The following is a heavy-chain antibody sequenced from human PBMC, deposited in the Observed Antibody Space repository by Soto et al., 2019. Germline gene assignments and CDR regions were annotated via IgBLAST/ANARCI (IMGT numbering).Heavy chain of an antibody. J-gene: IGHJ4*02. Sequence: GASVKVSCKASGYTFTSYYMHWVRQAPGQGLEWMGRIIPSRGSTNYAQKFQGRVTITADKSTSTAYMELSSLRSEDTAVYYCARNTGYSSGRVDYWGQGTLVTVSS. CDR2: IIPSRGST. CDR3: ARNTGYSSGRVDY. D-gene: IGHD6-19*01. V-gene: IGHV1-46*01. CDR1: GYTFTSYY.